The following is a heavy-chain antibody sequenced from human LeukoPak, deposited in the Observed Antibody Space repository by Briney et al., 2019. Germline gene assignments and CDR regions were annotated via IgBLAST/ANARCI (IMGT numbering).Heavy chain of an antibody. CDR3: ARDSSGYYFSY. D-gene: IGHD3-22*01. J-gene: IGHJ4*02. CDR1: GGSISSGGYY. CDR2: IYYSGST. V-gene: IGHV4-31*03. Sequence: PSQTLSLTCTVSGGSISSGGYYWSWTRQHPGKGLEWIGYIYYSGSTYYNPSLKSRVTISVDTSKNQFPLKLSSVTAADTAVYYCARDSSGYYFSYWGQGTLVTVSS.